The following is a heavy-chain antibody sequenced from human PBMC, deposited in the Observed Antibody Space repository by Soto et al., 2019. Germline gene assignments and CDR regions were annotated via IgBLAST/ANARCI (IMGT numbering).Heavy chain of an antibody. Sequence: GGSLRLSCAASGFTVSSNYMSWVRQAPGKGLEWVSVIYSGGSTYYADSVKGRFTISRDNSKNTLYLQMNSLRAEYTAVYYCARDYDSSGYPGWFDPWGQGTLVTVSS. V-gene: IGHV3-66*01. CDR1: GFTVSSNY. J-gene: IGHJ5*02. CDR2: IYSGGST. D-gene: IGHD3-22*01. CDR3: ARDYDSSGYPGWFDP.